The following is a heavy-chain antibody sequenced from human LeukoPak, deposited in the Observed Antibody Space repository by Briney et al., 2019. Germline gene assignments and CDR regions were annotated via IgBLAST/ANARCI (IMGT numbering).Heavy chain of an antibody. CDR2: VYYTGNT. D-gene: IGHD3-3*01. Sequence: SETLSLTCSVSGGTLNSFYWSWIRQPPGKGLEWIGYVYYTGNTNYNPSLKSRVTISADTSKNQFSLKLNSVTAADTAVYYCAAPYYDFWSGYIPPYYYYGMDVWGQGTTVTVSS. CDR3: AAPYYDFWSGYIPPYYYYGMDV. V-gene: IGHV4-59*08. J-gene: IGHJ6*02. CDR1: GGTLNSFY.